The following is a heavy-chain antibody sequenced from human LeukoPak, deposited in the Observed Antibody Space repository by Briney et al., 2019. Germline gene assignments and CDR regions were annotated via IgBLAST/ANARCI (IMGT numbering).Heavy chain of an antibody. D-gene: IGHD6-19*01. Sequence: GESLRLSCAASGFTFSKYGMHWVRQAPGKGLEWVALIWYDGQNKYYADSVKGRFNISRDNSKSILFLQMNDLRAEATALYFCAREWGLIAVAGGPGYWGQGTPVTVSS. V-gene: IGHV3-33*01. CDR3: AREWGLIAVAGGPGY. CDR1: GFTFSKYG. J-gene: IGHJ4*02. CDR2: IWYDGQNK.